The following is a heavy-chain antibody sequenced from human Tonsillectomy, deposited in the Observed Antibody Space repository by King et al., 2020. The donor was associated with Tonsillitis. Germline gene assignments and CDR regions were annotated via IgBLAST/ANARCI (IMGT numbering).Heavy chain of an antibody. J-gene: IGHJ4*02. CDR3: AKDTPSEQTPTGYEYYFDY. D-gene: IGHD3-9*01. V-gene: IGHV3-23*03. CDR1: GFTFSSYA. CDR2: IYSGGSST. Sequence: VKLVESGGGLVQPGGSLRLSCAASGFTFSSYAMSWVRQAPGKGLEWVSVIYSGGSSTYYADSVKGRFTISRDNSKNTLYLQMNSLRAEDTAVYYCAKDTPSEQTPTGYEYYFDYWGQGPLVTVSS.